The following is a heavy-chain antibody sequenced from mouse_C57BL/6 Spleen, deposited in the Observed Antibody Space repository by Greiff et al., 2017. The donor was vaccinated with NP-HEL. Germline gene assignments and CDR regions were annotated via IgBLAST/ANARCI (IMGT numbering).Heavy chain of an antibody. V-gene: IGHV2-6*01. CDR3: ASRFFLRSSQAWFAY. Sequence: QVQLKESGPGLVAPSQSLSITCTVSGFSLTSYGVDWVRQSPGKGLEWLGGIWGVGSTNYTSAIKSSLSISKYHSKSQVFLTINRLRTDDTAMSYFASRFFLRSSQAWFAYWGQGTLVTVSA. J-gene: IGHJ3*01. CDR1: GFSLTSYG. D-gene: IGHD1-1*01. CDR2: IWGVGST.